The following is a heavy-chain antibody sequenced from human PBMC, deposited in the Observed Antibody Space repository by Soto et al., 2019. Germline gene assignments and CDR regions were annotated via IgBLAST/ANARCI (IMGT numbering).Heavy chain of an antibody. CDR3: ARVYIQQLPYYYYGMDV. CDR2: IIPIFGTA. Sequence: QVQLVQSGAGVKKPGSSVKVSCKASGGTFSSYAISWVRQAPGQGLEWMGGIIPIFGTANYAQKFQGRVTITADESTSTAYMELSSLRSEDTAVYYCARVYIQQLPYYYYGMDVWGQGTTVTVSS. CDR1: GGTFSSYA. V-gene: IGHV1-69*01. J-gene: IGHJ6*02. D-gene: IGHD6-13*01.